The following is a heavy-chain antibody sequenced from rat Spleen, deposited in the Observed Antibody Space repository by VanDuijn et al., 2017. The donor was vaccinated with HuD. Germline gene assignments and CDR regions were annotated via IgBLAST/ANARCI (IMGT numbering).Heavy chain of an antibody. D-gene: IGHD1-9*01. CDR2: ISYDGSST. CDR1: GFTFSDYN. V-gene: IGHV5-7*01. CDR3: ATYYEYTFDY. Sequence: EVQLVESGGGLVQPGRSLKLSCAASGFTFSDYNMAWVRQAPKKGLEWVATISYDGSSTYYRDSVKGRFTISRDNAKSTLYLQMDSLRSEDTATYYCATYYEYTFDYWGQGVMVTVSS. J-gene: IGHJ2*01.